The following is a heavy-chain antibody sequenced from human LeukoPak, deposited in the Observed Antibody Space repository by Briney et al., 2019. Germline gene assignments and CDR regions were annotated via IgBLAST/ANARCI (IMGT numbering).Heavy chain of an antibody. CDR2: ISWNSGSI. J-gene: IGHJ6*03. V-gene: IGHV3-9*03. CDR3: ARDPDLWYYYYMDV. CDR1: GFTFDDYA. Sequence: GGSLRLSCAASGFTFDDYAMHWVRQAPGKGLEWVSGISWNSGSIGYADSVKGRFTISRDNAKNSLYLQMNSLRAEDMAVYYCARDPDLWYYYYMDVWGKGTTVAVSS.